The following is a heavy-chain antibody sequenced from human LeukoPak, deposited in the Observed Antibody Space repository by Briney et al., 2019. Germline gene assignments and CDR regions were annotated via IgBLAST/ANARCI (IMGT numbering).Heavy chain of an antibody. V-gene: IGHV4-34*01. CDR1: GVSFSGYY. CDR2: IDHSGST. D-gene: IGHD6-19*01. Sequence: PSETLSLTCAACGVSFSGYYWSWIRQPPGKGLEWIGEIDHSGSTNYNPSLKSRVTISVDTSKNQFSLKPSSVTATDTAVYYCARGGIAVAGHFDYWGQGTLVTVSS. J-gene: IGHJ4*02. CDR3: ARGGIAVAGHFDY.